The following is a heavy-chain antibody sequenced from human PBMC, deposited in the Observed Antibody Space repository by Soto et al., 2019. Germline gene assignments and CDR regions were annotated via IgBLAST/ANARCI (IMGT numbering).Heavy chain of an antibody. CDR1: GGSFSGYY. CDR2: IYHSGST. J-gene: IGHJ6*02. V-gene: IGHV4-34*01. D-gene: IGHD2-15*01. CDR3: ARGRGAFYYYGMDV. Sequence: SETLSLTCAVFGGSFSGYYWSWIRQPPGKGLEWIGEIYHSGSTNYNPSLKSRVTISVDKSKNQFSLKLSSVTAADTAVYYCARGRGAFYYYGMDVWGQGTTVTVSS.